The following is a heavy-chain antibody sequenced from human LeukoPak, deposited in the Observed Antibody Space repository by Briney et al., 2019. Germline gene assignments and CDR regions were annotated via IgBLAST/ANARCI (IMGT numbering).Heavy chain of an antibody. CDR3: AKAQQWLVRYYFDY. D-gene: IGHD6-19*01. V-gene: IGHV3-23*01. CDR2: ISGSGGST. J-gene: IGHJ4*02. CDR1: GFTFSSYA. Sequence: GGSLRLSCAASGFTFSSYAMSWVRQAPGKGLEWVSAISGSGGSTYYADSVKGRFIISRDNSKNTLYLQMNSLRAEDTAVYYCAKAQQWLVRYYFDYWGQGTLVTVSS.